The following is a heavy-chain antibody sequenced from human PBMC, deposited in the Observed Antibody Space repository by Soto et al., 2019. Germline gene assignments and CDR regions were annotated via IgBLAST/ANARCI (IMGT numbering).Heavy chain of an antibody. J-gene: IGHJ5*02. CDR3: VRMASSATLNWFDP. CDR1: ESPLMNYD. D-gene: IGHD3-16*01. V-gene: IGHV1-8*01. CDR2: MNPNSGNT. Sequence: GSVEVCSKASESPLMNYDVSLVREATGQGIEWMGWMNPNSGNTGCALKFQGRVSMSRNTSIYTVYLELSSLASDNTAVYYRVRMASSATLNWFDPWGQGTLVTGSS.